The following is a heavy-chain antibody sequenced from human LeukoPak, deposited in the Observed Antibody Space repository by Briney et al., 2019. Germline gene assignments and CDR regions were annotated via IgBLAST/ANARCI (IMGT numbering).Heavy chain of an antibody. V-gene: IGHV1-8*02. CDR1: GSTYSSYD. CDR2: MNPNSGDT. CDR3: ARGPYGTGSHFDF. Sequence: ASVKFSFKATGSTYSSYDINWFPQATLQGIQRSGWMNPNSGDTGYTPRFQGRVTMTRDTSISTAYMELSSLRSEDTAVYYCARGPYGTGSHFDFWGQGTLVTVSS. J-gene: IGHJ4*02. D-gene: IGHD3-10*01.